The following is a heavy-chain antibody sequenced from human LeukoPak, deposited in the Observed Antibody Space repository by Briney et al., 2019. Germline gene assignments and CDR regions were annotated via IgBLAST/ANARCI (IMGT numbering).Heavy chain of an antibody. Sequence: GGSLRLSCVASGFTFSNYWMHWVRQAPGKRLVWVSRINSDGSITNYADSVKGRFTISRDSAKSTLYLQMTSLRAEDTAVYYCSRTLFGVVNYWGQGTLVIVSS. CDR2: INSDGSIT. J-gene: IGHJ4*02. CDR1: GFTFSNYW. CDR3: SRTLFGVVNY. D-gene: IGHD3-3*01. V-gene: IGHV3-74*01.